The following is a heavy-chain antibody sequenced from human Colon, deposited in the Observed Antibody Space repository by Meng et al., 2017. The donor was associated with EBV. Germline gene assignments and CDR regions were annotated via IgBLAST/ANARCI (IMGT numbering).Heavy chain of an antibody. J-gene: IGHJ4*02. V-gene: IGHV4-39*07. CDR3: ARERGGVTRDFDS. CDR2: IFYSGTT. D-gene: IGHD3-16*01. Sequence: ASVPRPLTLPRSQFLPGSVSGDSTPINGYYWGWIRQSPGKGLEWIGSIFYSGTTYFNPSLKTRVTISVDTSKNQFSLKLSSVTAADTAIYYCARERGGVTRDFDSWGQGALVTVSS. CDR1: GDSTPINGYY.